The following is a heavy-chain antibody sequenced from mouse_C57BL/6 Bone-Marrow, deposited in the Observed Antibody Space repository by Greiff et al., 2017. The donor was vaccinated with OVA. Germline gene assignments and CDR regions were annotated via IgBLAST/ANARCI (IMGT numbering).Heavy chain of an antibody. J-gene: IGHJ4*01. CDR3: ARHGITTVVNYYAMDY. Sequence: EVQVVESGGDLVKPGGSLKLSCAASGFTFSSYGMSWVRQTPDKRLEWVATISSGGSYTYYPDSVKGRFTISRDNAKNTLYLQMSSLKSEDTAMYYCARHGITTVVNYYAMDYWGQGTSVTVSS. CDR1: GFTFSSYG. CDR2: ISSGGSYT. V-gene: IGHV5-6*01. D-gene: IGHD1-1*01.